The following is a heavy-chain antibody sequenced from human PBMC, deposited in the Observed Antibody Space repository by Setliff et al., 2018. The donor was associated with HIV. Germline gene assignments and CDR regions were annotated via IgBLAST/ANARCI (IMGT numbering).Heavy chain of an antibody. D-gene: IGHD1-26*01. CDR2: VYSSGKT. V-gene: IGHV4-61*09. J-gene: IGHJ3*02. CDR3: ARRRTGGGVRGAFDM. CDR1: GASITSGSYY. Sequence: LSLTCTVSGASITSGSYYWSWVRQPAGKGLEWIGYVYSSGKTDYSPSLKSRVTISVDTSKNQFSLSLTSVTAADTAVYYCARRRTGGGVRGAFDMWGRGTLVTVSS.